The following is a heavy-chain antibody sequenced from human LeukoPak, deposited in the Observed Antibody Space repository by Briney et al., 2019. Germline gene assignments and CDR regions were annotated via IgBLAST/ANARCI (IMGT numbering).Heavy chain of an antibody. D-gene: IGHD6-6*01. Sequence: GGSPRLSCAASGFTFSSYAMNWVRQAPGKGLEWVSYISSSSSTIYYADSVKGRFTISRDNAKNSLYLQMHSLRAEDTAVYYCARAEYSSSYYFDYWGQGALVTVSS. CDR1: GFTFSSYA. CDR3: ARAEYSSSYYFDY. CDR2: ISSSSSTI. J-gene: IGHJ4*02. V-gene: IGHV3-48*01.